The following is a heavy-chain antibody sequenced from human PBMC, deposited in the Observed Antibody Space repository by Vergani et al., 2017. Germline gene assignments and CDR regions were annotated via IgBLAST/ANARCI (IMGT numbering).Heavy chain of an antibody. D-gene: IGHD5-18*01. J-gene: IGHJ4*02. V-gene: IGHV3-48*01. Sequence: EVQLVESGGGLVQPGGSLRLSCAASGFTFSSYSMNWVRQAPGKGLEWVSYISSSSSTIYYADSVKGRFTISRDNAKNSLYLQMNSLRAEDTAVYYCARGDTAMAGLIPIWGQGTLVTVSS. CDR1: GFTFSSYS. CDR2: ISSSSSTI. CDR3: ARGDTAMAGLIPI.